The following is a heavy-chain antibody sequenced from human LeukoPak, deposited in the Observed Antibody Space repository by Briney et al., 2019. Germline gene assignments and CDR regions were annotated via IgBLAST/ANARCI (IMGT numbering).Heavy chain of an antibody. Sequence: GGSLRLSCAASGFTFSSYEMNWVRQAPGKGLECVSAISGSGDITYYADSVKGRFTISRDNSKNTVSLQMNSLRAEDTAIYYCTKRDHASGSYLGAFDFWGQGTMVTVSS. CDR2: ISGSGDIT. D-gene: IGHD3-10*01. CDR1: GFTFSSYE. CDR3: TKRDHASGSYLGAFDF. V-gene: IGHV3-23*01. J-gene: IGHJ3*01.